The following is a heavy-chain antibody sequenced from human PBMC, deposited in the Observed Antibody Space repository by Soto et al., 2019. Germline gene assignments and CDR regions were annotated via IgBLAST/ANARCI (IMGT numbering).Heavy chain of an antibody. D-gene: IGHD5-18*01. J-gene: IGHJ4*02. CDR3: ARHRYSYVSYFDY. CDR1: GDSISSYY. V-gene: IGHV4-59*08. CDR2: IYYSGST. Sequence: SETLSLTCTVSGDSISSYYWSWIRQPPGKGLEWLGYIYYSGSTYDNPSLKSRVTISVDTSKNHFSLKLRSVTAADTAVYYCARHRYSYVSYFDYWGQGTLVTAPQ.